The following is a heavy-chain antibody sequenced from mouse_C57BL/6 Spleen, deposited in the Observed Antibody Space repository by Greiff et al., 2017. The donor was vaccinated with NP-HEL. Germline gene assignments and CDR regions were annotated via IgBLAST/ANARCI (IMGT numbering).Heavy chain of an antibody. CDR1: GFTFTDYY. D-gene: IGHD2-5*01. V-gene: IGHV7-3*01. J-gene: IGHJ3*01. CDR2: IRNKANGYTT. CDR3: ARKSNYGAWFAY. Sequence: EVQVVESGGGLVQPGGSLSLSCAASGFTFTDYYMSWVRQPPGKALEWLGFIRNKANGYTTEYSASVKGRFTISRDNSQSILYLQMNALRAEDSATYYCARKSNYGAWFAYWGQGTLVTVSA.